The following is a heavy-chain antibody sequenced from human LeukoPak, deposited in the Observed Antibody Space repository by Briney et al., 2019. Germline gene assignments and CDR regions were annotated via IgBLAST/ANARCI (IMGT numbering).Heavy chain of an antibody. Sequence: SGGSLSLSCVASGFTLRSYGMHWVRQAPGKGLEWVAFIRYDGSSKDYADSVKGRFTISRDNSKNTQYMQMNSLRAEDTAVYYCAKGEKRDRSGYNDSWGQGTLVTVSS. V-gene: IGHV3-30*02. CDR1: GFTLRSYG. J-gene: IGHJ4*02. D-gene: IGHD3-22*01. CDR3: AKGEKRDRSGYNDS. CDR2: IRYDGSSK.